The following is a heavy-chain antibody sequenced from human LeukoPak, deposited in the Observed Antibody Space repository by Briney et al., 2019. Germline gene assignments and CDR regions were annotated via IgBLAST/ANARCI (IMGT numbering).Heavy chain of an antibody. CDR3: ARGRNWFDP. Sequence: SETLSLTCPVSGASISSSYWSWIRQHPGKGLEWIGYIDHSGSSDYNPSRGARVTMSVDTSKNQFSLKVSSVTAADTAVYYCARGRNWFDPWGQGTPVTVSS. J-gene: IGHJ5*02. CDR1: GASISSSY. V-gene: IGHV4-59*01. CDR2: IDHSGSS.